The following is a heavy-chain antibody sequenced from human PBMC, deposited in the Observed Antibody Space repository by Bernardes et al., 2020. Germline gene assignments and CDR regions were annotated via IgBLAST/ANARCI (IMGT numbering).Heavy chain of an antibody. Sequence: GGSLRLSCAVSGLTFRDDWMKWVRQAPGKGLEWIGRINSKANGGTTDYAAPLEGRFTISRDDSGNTVYLQMNSLKAEDTALYYCSSYRDTYASHFDFWGRGTLVTVSS. CDR1: GLTFRDDW. J-gene: IGHJ4*02. CDR3: SSYRDTYASHFDF. V-gene: IGHV3-15*01. D-gene: IGHD3-16*01. CDR2: INSKANGGTT.